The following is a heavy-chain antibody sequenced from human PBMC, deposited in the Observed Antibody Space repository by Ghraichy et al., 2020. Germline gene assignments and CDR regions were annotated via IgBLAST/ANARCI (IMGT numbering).Heavy chain of an antibody. Sequence: GGSLRLSCAASGFTFSSYAMSWVRQAPGKGLEWVSAISGSGGSTYYADSVKGRFTISRDNSKNTLYLQMNSLRAEDTAVYYCAKALPNHFDFWSGYYYYYYYGMDVWGQGTTVTVSS. CDR3: AKALPNHFDFWSGYYYYYYYGMDV. CDR1: GFTFSSYA. J-gene: IGHJ6*02. CDR2: ISGSGGST. V-gene: IGHV3-23*01. D-gene: IGHD3-3*01.